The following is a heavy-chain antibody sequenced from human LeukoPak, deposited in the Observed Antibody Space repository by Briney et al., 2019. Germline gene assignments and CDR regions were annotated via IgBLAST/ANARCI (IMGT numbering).Heavy chain of an antibody. CDR3: ARQVVY. Sequence: GGSLRLSCAASGFTFSSYGMHWVRQAPGKGLEWVSYISGSSTTIYYADSVKGRFTISRDNAKNSLYLQMNSLRDEDTAVYYCARQVVYWGQGTLVTVSS. CDR2: ISGSSTTI. D-gene: IGHD2-15*01. J-gene: IGHJ4*02. V-gene: IGHV3-48*02. CDR1: GFTFSSYG.